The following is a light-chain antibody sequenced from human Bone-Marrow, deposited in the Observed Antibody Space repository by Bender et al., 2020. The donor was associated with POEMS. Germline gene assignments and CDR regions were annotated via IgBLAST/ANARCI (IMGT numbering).Light chain of an antibody. CDR3: QASDTTTYVL. CDR1: KLGHKY. CDR2: QDT. J-gene: IGLJ2*01. Sequence: SYEVTQPPSVSVSPGQTATITCSGDKLGHKYVSWYQQKPGQSPVLVISQDTKRPSGISERFSGSNSGNTATLTIRGTQAMDEADYYCQASDTTTYVLFGAGTKLTVL. V-gene: IGLV3-1*01.